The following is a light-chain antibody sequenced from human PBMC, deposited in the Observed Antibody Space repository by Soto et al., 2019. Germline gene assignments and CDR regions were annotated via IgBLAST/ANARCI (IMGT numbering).Light chain of an antibody. V-gene: IGLV2-14*01. J-gene: IGLJ3*02. CDR2: EVT. CDR3: KSYTSISTWV. Sequence: ALPQPASVSWSPGQSITISCSGTSSDVGGYNYVSWYQHHPGKAPKLLIYEVTNRPSGVSNRFSGSKSGNTASLTISGLQAEDEAAYYCKSYTSISTWVFGGGTKVTVL. CDR1: SSDVGGYNY.